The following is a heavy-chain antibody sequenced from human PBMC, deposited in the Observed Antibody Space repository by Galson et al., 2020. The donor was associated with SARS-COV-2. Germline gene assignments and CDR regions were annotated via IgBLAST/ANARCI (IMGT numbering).Heavy chain of an antibody. Sequence: GGSLRLSCAASGFTFSSYAMHWVRQAPGKGLEWVAVISYDGSNKYYADSVKGRFTISRDNSKNTLYLQMNSLRAEDTAVYYCARGDGYNAPYDYWGQGTLVTVSS. CDR3: ARGDGYNAPYDY. J-gene: IGHJ4*02. V-gene: IGHV3-30-3*01. D-gene: IGHD5-12*01. CDR2: ISYDGSNK. CDR1: GFTFSSYA.